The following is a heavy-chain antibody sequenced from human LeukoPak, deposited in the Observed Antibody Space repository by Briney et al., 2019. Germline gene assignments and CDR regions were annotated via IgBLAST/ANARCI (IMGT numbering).Heavy chain of an antibody. CDR2: INTDGSST. V-gene: IGHV3-74*01. D-gene: IGHD2-2*01. Sequence: GGSLRLSCAASGFTFSSYWMHWVRQAPGKGLVWVSRINTDGSSTSYADSVKGRFTISRDNAKNTLYLQMNSLRAEDTAVYYCAREVYCSSTSCSDNWFDPWGQGTLVTVSS. CDR1: GFTFSSYW. J-gene: IGHJ5*02. CDR3: AREVYCSSTSCSDNWFDP.